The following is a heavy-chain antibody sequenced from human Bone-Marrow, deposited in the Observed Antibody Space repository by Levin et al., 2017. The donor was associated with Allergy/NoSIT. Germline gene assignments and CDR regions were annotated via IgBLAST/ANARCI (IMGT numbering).Heavy chain of an antibody. Sequence: GESLKISCAASGFTFSSYAMHWVRQAPGKGLEWVAVISYDGSNKYYADSVKGRFTISRDNSKNTLYLQMNSLRAEDTAVYYCARGGEQQLGYWYFDLWGRGTLVTVSS. CDR2: ISYDGSNK. D-gene: IGHD6-13*01. V-gene: IGHV3-30*04. CDR3: ARGGEQQLGYWYFDL. J-gene: IGHJ2*01. CDR1: GFTFSSYA.